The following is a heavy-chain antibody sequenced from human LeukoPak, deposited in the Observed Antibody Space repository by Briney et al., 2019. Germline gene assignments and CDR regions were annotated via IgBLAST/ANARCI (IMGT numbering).Heavy chain of an antibody. Sequence: PGGSLRLSCTASGFTISRYGMSWVRQAPGKGLEWVSAISGSADSTYYADSVKGRFTISRDSSKNTLYLQMDSLRAEDTAMYYCAKDSPVCTYWGQGALVTVSS. J-gene: IGHJ4*02. V-gene: IGHV3-23*01. CDR2: ISGSADST. D-gene: IGHD2-8*01. CDR1: GFTISRYG. CDR3: AKDSPVCTY.